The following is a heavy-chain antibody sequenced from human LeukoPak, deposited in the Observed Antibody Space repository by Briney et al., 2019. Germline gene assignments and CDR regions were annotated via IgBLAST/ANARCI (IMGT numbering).Heavy chain of an antibody. CDR1: KFTFSSYW. V-gene: IGHV3-9*01. CDR2: ISWNSGSI. J-gene: IGHJ4*02. CDR3: VKDTELRLGELSYFDY. D-gene: IGHD3-16*02. Sequence: GGSLRLSSAASKFTFSSYWMHWVRQAPGKGLEWGSGISWNSGSIAYADSVKDRFTISRDNAKNSLYLQMNSLRAEDTALHYFVKDTELRLGELSYFDYWGQGTLVTVSS.